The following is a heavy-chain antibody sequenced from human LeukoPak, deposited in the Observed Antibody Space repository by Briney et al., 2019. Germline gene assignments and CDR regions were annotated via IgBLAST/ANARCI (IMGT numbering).Heavy chain of an antibody. CDR3: AKAGFLTLVRGVIVDY. D-gene: IGHD3-10*01. CDR2: ISGSGDGT. J-gene: IGHJ4*02. Sequence: GGSLRLSCAASGFTFSGYAMSWVRQAPGKGLEWVSAISGSGDGTYYADSVKGRFTLSRDNSKNTLFLQMYSLRAEDTAVYYCAKAGFLTLVRGVIVDYWGQGTLVAVSS. V-gene: IGHV3-23*01. CDR1: GFTFSGYA.